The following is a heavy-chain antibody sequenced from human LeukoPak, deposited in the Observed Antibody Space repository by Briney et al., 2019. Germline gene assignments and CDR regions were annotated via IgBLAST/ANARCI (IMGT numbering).Heavy chain of an antibody. Sequence: GGSLRLSCGASGSTFRTYAMSWVRQAPGKGLEWVSGISDGGGRTFYAESVKGRFTVSRDNSKNTLYLRMNSLRAEDTAIYYCTKNQILDDTGSWYAYWGQGTLVTVSS. CDR3: TKNQILDDTGSWYAY. V-gene: IGHV3-23*01. D-gene: IGHD6-13*01. J-gene: IGHJ4*02. CDR2: ISDGGGRT. CDR1: GSTFRTYA.